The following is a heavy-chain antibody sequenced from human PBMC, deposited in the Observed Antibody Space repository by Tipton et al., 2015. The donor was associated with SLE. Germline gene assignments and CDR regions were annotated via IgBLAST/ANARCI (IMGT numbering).Heavy chain of an antibody. CDR3: ARVYSSSWGAFDI. CDR2: IYYSGST. Sequence: TLSLTCTVPGGSINSYYWSWIRQPPGKGLEWIGYIYYSGSTYYNPSLRSRVIISVERSKNQFSLKLSSVTAADTAVYYCARVYSSSWGAFDIWGQGTMVTVSS. J-gene: IGHJ3*02. V-gene: IGHV4-59*01. CDR1: GGSINSYY. D-gene: IGHD6-13*01.